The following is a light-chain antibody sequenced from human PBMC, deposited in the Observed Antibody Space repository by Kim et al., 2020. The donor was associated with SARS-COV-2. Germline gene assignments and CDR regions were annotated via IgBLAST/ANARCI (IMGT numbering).Light chain of an antibody. CDR2: DAS. CDR1: QSVSSY. V-gene: IGKV3-11*01. CDR3: QQRSTCPLT. J-gene: IGKJ4*01. Sequence: EIVLTQSPATLSLSPGERATLSCRASQSVSSYLAWYQQKPGQAPRLLIYDASNRATGIPARFSGSGSGTDFTLTISSLEPEDFAVYYCQQRSTCPLTFGGGTKLEI.